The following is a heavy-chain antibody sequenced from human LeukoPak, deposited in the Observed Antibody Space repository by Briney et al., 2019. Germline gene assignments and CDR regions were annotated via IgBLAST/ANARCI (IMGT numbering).Heavy chain of an antibody. CDR2: ISAYNGNT. Sequence: ASVKVSCKASGYTFTIYGISWVRQAPGQGLEWMGWISAYNGNTNYAQKLQGRVTMTTDTSTSTAYMELRSLRSDDTAVYYCARGTLTAPRSAFDIWGQGTMVTVSS. CDR1: GYTFTIYG. CDR3: ARGTLTAPRSAFDI. J-gene: IGHJ3*02. V-gene: IGHV1-18*01. D-gene: IGHD1-14*01.